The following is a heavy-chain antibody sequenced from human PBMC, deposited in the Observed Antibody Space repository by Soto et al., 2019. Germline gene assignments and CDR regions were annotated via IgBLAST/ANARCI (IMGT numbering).Heavy chain of an antibody. CDR2: ISYDGSNK. J-gene: IGHJ4*02. Sequence: QVQLVESGGGVVQPGRSLRLSCAASGFTFSSYGMHWVRQAPGKGLEWVAVISYDGSNKYYADSVKGRFTISRDNSKNTLYLQMNSLRAEDTAVYYCAKDESYGWIWGQGTLVTVSS. CDR3: AKDESYGWI. D-gene: IGHD5-18*01. CDR1: GFTFSSYG. V-gene: IGHV3-30*18.